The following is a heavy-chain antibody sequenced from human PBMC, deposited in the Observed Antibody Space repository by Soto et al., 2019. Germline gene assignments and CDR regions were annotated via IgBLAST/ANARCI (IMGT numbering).Heavy chain of an antibody. CDR2: IIPIFGTA. V-gene: IGHV1-69*01. CDR3: ASTYYYDSSGYYTPKYYFDY. D-gene: IGHD3-22*01. J-gene: IGHJ4*02. CDR1: GGTFSSYA. Sequence: QVQLVQSGAEVQKPGSSVKVSCKASGGTFSSYAISWVRQAPGQGLEWMGGIIPIFGTANYAQKFQGRVTMTADESTSTAYMELSSLRAEDTAVYYCASTYYYDSSGYYTPKYYFDYWGQGTLVTVSS.